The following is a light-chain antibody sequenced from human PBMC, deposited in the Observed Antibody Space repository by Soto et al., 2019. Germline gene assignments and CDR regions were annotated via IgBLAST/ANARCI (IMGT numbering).Light chain of an antibody. CDR1: QSVSSTY. CDR2: AAS. V-gene: IGKV3-20*01. CDR3: RHYINSQWT. Sequence: EIVLTQSPGTLSLSPGERATLSCRPSQSVSSTYLDWYQQKPGQAPRLLIYAASSRATGIPDRFSGGASATDFPLTISRLEHEDFAVYYCRHYINSQWTFGQGTKVEIK. J-gene: IGKJ1*01.